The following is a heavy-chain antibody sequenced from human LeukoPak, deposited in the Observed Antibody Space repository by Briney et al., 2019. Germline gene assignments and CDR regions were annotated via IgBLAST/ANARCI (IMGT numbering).Heavy chain of an antibody. Sequence: GGSLRLSCAASGFTFSSYAMSWVRQAPGKGLEWVSAISGSGGSTYYADSVKGRFTISRDNSKNTLYLQMNSLRAKDTAVYYCAKEIGYCSSTSCWGSGSIIYYYYYGMDVWGQGTTVTVSS. CDR3: AKEIGYCSSTSCWGSGSIIYYYYYGMDV. CDR1: GFTFSSYA. D-gene: IGHD2-2*01. CDR2: ISGSGGST. V-gene: IGHV3-23*01. J-gene: IGHJ6*02.